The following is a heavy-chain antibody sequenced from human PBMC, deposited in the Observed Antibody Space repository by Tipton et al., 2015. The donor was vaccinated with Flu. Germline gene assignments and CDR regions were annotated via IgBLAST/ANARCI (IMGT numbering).Heavy chain of an antibody. CDR1: GFTFRSTV. Sequence: CAASGFTFRSTVMHWVRQTPGKGLEWVAIISHDGRREHYADSVKGRFTLSRDNSKDTLYLQMSSLGVEDTAVYYCARDWGTFDSAGYFDYWGQGSLVAVS. D-gene: IGHD3-16*01. J-gene: IGHJ4*02. CDR3: ARDWGTFDSAGYFDY. CDR2: ISHDGRRE. V-gene: IGHV3-30*03.